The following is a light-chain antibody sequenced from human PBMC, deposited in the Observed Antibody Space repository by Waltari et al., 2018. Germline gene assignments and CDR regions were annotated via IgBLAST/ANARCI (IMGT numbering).Light chain of an antibody. V-gene: IGLV6-57*04. CDR3: QSYDGNNWV. CDR1: SGSIASNY. Sequence: NFMLTQPHSVSESPGKTVTISCTRSSGSIASNYVQWYQQRPGSAPTTVIYEDNQRHSGVPYRFSGSIARSSNSASLTISGLKTEDEADYYCQSYDGNNWVFGGGTKLTVL. CDR2: EDN. J-gene: IGLJ3*02.